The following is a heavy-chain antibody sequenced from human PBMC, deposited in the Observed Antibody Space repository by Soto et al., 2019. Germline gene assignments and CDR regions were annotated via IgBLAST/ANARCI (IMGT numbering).Heavy chain of an antibody. J-gene: IGHJ3*02. CDR2: IIPIFGTA. V-gene: IGHV1-69*13. CDR3: ARDCSSTSCFSPDAFDI. Sequence: GASVKVSCKASGGTFSSYAISWVRQAPGQGLEWMGGIIPIFGTASYAQKFQGRVTITADESTSTAYMELSSLRSEDTAVYYCARDCSSTSCFSPDAFDIWGQGTMVTVSS. D-gene: IGHD2-2*01. CDR1: GGTFSSYA.